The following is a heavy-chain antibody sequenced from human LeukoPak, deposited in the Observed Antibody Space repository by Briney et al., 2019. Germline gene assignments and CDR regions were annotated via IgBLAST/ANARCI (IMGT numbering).Heavy chain of an antibody. CDR1: GGSISSYY. CDR2: INHSGST. V-gene: IGHV4-34*01. CDR3: ARGYHIVVVTAMTGYNWFDP. D-gene: IGHD2-21*02. Sequence: SETLSLACTVSGGSISSYYWSWIRQPPGKGLGWIGEINHSGSTNYNPSLKSRVTISVDTSKNQFSLKLSSVTAADTAVYYCARGYHIVVVTAMTGYNWFDPWGQGTLVTVSS. J-gene: IGHJ5*02.